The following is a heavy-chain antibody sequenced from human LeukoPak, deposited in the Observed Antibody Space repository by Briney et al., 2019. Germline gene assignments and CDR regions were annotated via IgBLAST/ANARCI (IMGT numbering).Heavy chain of an antibody. J-gene: IGHJ4*02. Sequence: PSETLSLTCTVSGVSISSSYSYWGWIRQPPGMGLEWIGSIYYTGNTYYNASLKSQVSISIDTSKNQFSLKLTSVTAADTAVYYCARAYNPYYDILTGYIGGFDFDYWGQGTLVTVFS. V-gene: IGHV4-39*01. CDR1: GVSISSSYSY. CDR2: IYYTGNT. D-gene: IGHD3-9*01. CDR3: ARAYNPYYDILTGYIGGFDFDY.